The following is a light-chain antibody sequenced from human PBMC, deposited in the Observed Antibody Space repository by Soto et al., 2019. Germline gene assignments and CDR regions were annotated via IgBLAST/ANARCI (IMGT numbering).Light chain of an antibody. J-gene: IGLJ1*01. Sequence: QAVVTQPASVSGSPGQSITISCTGTSSDVGGYNYVSWYQQHPGKAPKLMIYDVSNRPSGVSNRFSGSKSGNTASLTIFGLQAEDEADYYCSSYTSSSTLYGFGTGTKVTVL. CDR2: DVS. CDR1: SSDVGGYNY. V-gene: IGLV2-14*01. CDR3: SSYTSSSTLYG.